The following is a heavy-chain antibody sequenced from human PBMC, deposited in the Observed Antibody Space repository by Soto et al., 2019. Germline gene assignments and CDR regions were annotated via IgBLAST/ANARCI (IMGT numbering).Heavy chain of an antibody. Sequence: ASVKVSCKASGFTFTSSAMQWVRQARGQRLEWIGWIVVGSGNTNYAQKFQERVTITRDMSTSTAYMELSSLRSEDTAVYYCAGDPRLLSGFDPWGQGTLVTVSS. D-gene: IGHD6-25*01. V-gene: IGHV1-58*02. CDR1: GFTFTSSA. CDR2: IVVGSGNT. CDR3: AGDPRLLSGFDP. J-gene: IGHJ5*02.